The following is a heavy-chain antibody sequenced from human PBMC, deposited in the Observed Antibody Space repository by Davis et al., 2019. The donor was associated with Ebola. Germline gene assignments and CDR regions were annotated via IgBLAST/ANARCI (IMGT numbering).Heavy chain of an antibody. Sequence: PGGSLRLSCAASGFTFSSYAMHWVRQAPGKGLEWVAVISYDGSNKYCADSVKGRFTISRDNSKNTLYLQMNSLRAEDTAVYYCAREWELIPFDYWGQGTLVTVSS. J-gene: IGHJ4*02. V-gene: IGHV3-30-3*01. CDR1: GFTFSSYA. D-gene: IGHD1-26*01. CDR3: AREWELIPFDY. CDR2: ISYDGSNK.